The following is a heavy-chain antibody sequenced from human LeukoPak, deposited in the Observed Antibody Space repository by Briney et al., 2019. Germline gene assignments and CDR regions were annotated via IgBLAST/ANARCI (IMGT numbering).Heavy chain of an antibody. Sequence: GGSLRLSCVASGFTLRSYWMSWVRQAPGKGLEWVANIREDGREEYYVDSVKGRFTISRDNARNSLYLLMTSLRAEDTAVYYCATVIGPGYSYGYGDRWGQGTLVTVSS. D-gene: IGHD5-18*01. V-gene: IGHV3-7*01. CDR1: GFTLRSYW. CDR2: IREDGREE. J-gene: IGHJ4*02. CDR3: ATVIGPGYSYGYGDR.